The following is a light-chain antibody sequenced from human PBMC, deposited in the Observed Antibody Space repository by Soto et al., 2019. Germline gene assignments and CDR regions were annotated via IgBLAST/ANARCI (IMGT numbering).Light chain of an antibody. J-gene: IGLJ1*01. CDR3: QSYDSSLSVGV. CDR1: SSNIGAGYD. CDR2: GNS. V-gene: IGLV1-40*01. Sequence: QSVLTQPPSVSGAPGQRVTISCTGSSSNIGAGYDVHWYQQLPGTAPKLLIYGNSNRPSGVPDRFSGSKSGTSASLAITGLQAEDEADYHCQSYDSSLSVGVFGTGTKLTVL.